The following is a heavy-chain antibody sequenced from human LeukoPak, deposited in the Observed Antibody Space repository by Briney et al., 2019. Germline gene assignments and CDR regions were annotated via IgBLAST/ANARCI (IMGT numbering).Heavy chain of an antibody. Sequence: SETLSLTCTVSGGSISSYYWSWIRQPAGKGLEWIGRIYTSGSTNYNPSLKSRVTMSVDTSKNQFSLKPSSVTAADTAAYYCAREPHYYGSGNDAFDIWGQGTMVTVSS. CDR2: IYTSGST. V-gene: IGHV4-4*07. D-gene: IGHD3-10*01. CDR3: AREPHYYGSGNDAFDI. J-gene: IGHJ3*02. CDR1: GGSISSYY.